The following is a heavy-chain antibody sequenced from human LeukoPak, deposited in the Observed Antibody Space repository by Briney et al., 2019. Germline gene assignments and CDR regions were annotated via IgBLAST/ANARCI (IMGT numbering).Heavy chain of an antibody. J-gene: IGHJ4*02. CDR1: GFTFSSYS. D-gene: IGHD3-22*01. CDR2: ISSSSSYI. V-gene: IGHV3-21*01. CDR3: ARVDGNYYDSSGPSDY. Sequence: PGGSLRLSCAASGFTFSSYSINWVRQAPGKGLEWVSSISSSSSYIYYADSVKGRFTISRDNAKNSLYLQMNSLRAEDTAVYYCARVDGNYYDSSGPSDYWGQGTLVTVSS.